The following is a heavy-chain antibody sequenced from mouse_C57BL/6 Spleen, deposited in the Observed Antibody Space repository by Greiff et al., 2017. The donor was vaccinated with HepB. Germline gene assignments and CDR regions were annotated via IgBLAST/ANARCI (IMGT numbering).Heavy chain of an antibody. D-gene: IGHD1-1*01. Sequence: QVQLQQPGAELVKPGASVKLSCKASGYTFTSYWMQWVNQRPGQGLEWIGEIDPSDSYTNYNQKFKGKATLTVDTSSSTAYMQLSSLTSEDSAVYYCANYYGSSYVLWFAYWGQGTLVTVSA. CDR1: GYTFTSYW. CDR3: ANYYGSSYVLWFAY. CDR2: IDPSDSYT. J-gene: IGHJ3*01. V-gene: IGHV1-50*01.